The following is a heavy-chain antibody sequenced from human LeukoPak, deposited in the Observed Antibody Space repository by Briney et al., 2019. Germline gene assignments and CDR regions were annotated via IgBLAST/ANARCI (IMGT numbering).Heavy chain of an antibody. CDR3: ARERCSSTTCYMEY. D-gene: IGHD2-2*02. V-gene: IGHV4-31*03. J-gene: IGHJ4*02. CDR2: IDYSGNT. CDR1: GGSISGGAYY. Sequence: SQTLSLTCTVSGGSISGGAYYWSWVRQHPGKGLEWIGNIDYSGNTYYNASLKSRLTMSVDTSKNQFSLKLSSVTAADTAVYYCARERCSSTTCYMEYWGQGTLVTVSS.